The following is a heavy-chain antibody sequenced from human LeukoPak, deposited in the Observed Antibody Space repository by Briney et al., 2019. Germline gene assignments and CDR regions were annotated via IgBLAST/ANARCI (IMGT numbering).Heavy chain of an antibody. Sequence: GGSLRHSCAASGFTFNSYWMHWVRQAPGKGLVWISRINPDGSHTSYADSVKGRFTISRGNAKNTLYLQMNSLRAEDAAVYFCTRDSYISNVYYGMDVWGQGATVTVSS. D-gene: IGHD1-26*01. CDR3: TRDSYISNVYYGMDV. V-gene: IGHV3-74*01. CDR1: GFTFNSYW. J-gene: IGHJ6*02. CDR2: INPDGSHT.